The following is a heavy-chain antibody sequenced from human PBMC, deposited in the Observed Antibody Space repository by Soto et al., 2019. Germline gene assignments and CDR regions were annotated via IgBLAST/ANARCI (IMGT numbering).Heavy chain of an antibody. CDR3: ARDQSRWMYYDFWSGYVLRGYSYYYGMDV. J-gene: IGHJ6*02. CDR2: ISAYNGNT. CDR1: GYTFTSYG. Sequence: ASVKVSCKASGYTFTSYGISWVRQAPGQGLEGLGWISAYNGNTNYAQKPQGRVTMATDTSTSTAYMELRSLRSDDTAVYYCARDQSRWMYYDFWSGYVLRGYSYYYGMDVWGQGTTVTVSS. D-gene: IGHD3-3*01. V-gene: IGHV1-18*04.